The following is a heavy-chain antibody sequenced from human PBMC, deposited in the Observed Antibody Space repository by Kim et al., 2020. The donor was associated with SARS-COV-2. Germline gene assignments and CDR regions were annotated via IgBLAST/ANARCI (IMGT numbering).Heavy chain of an antibody. CDR1: GFTFSTYT. D-gene: IGHD1-26*01. CDR3: ASGAWELPWFY. Sequence: GGSLRLSCTASGFTFSTYTVNWVRQAPGKGLEWVSSISSSSTYINYADSVKGRFTISRDNAKSSLYLQMNSLRAEDTAVYYCASGAWELPWFYWGQGT. J-gene: IGHJ4*02. V-gene: IGHV3-21*01. CDR2: ISSSSTYI.